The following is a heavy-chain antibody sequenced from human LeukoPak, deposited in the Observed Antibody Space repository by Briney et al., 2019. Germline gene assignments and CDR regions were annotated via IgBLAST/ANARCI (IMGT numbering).Heavy chain of an antibody. CDR2: IYYSGST. Sequence: KSSETLSLTCTVSGGSIIINNYYWGWVRQPPGKGLEWIGYIYYSGSTNYNPSLKSRVTISVDTSKNQFSLKLSSVTAADTAVYYCASYGSGSYSYVSYWGQGTLVTVSS. V-gene: IGHV4-61*05. CDR1: GGSIIINNYY. CDR3: ASYGSGSYSYVSY. J-gene: IGHJ4*02. D-gene: IGHD3-10*01.